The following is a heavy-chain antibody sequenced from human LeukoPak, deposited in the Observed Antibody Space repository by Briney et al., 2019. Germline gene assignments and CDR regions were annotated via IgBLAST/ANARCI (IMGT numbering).Heavy chain of an antibody. V-gene: IGHV3-66*01. J-gene: IGHJ4*02. CDR1: GFTVSSNY. CDR2: IYSGGPT. Sequence: GSLRLSCAASGFTVSSNYMSWVRQAPGKGLEWVSVIYSGGPTYYADSVKGRFTISRDNSKNTLYLQMNSLRAEDTAIYYCAKCLTVTTDPFDYWGQGTLVTVSS. CDR3: AKCLTVTTDPFDY. D-gene: IGHD4-17*01.